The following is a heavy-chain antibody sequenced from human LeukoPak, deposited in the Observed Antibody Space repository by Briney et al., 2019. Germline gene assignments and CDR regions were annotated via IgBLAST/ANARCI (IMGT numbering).Heavy chain of an antibody. CDR3: ARDLDGDYVGRKNDY. V-gene: IGHV1-46*01. CDR1: GDTFTDYY. Sequence: ASVKVSCRASGDTFTDYYMHWVRQAPGQGLEWMGIINPSGGSTSYAQKFQGRVTMTRDTSTSTVYMELSSLRSEDTAVYYCARDLDGDYVGRKNDYWGQGTLVTVSS. CDR2: INPSGGST. D-gene: IGHD4-17*01. J-gene: IGHJ4*02.